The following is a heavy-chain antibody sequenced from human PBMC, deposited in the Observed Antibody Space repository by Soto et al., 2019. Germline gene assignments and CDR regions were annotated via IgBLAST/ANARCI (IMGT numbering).Heavy chain of an antibody. Sequence: PSETLSLTCTVSGGSISSYYWSWIRQPPGKGLEWIGYIYYSGSTNYNPSLKSRVTISVDTSKNQFSLKLSSVTAADTAVYYCARDLDWRRYHELSYWGQGTLVTVSS. CDR1: GGSISSYY. CDR2: IYYSGST. J-gene: IGHJ4*02. V-gene: IGHV4-59*01. CDR3: ARDLDWRRYHELSY. D-gene: IGHD2-2*01.